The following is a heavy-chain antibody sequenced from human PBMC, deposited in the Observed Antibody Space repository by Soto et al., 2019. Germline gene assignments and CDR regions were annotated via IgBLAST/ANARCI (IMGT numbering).Heavy chain of an antibody. J-gene: IGHJ4*02. CDR3: ARGGYKDS. Sequence: QVQLVQSGVEVKKPGASMKISCRTSGYTFTNYAINWVRQAPGQGLEWVAWISTQSGTTKYGQRLQGRVTVTTDTSTSTAYMELRTLTSDDTALYYCARGGYKDSWGQGTLVTVSS. CDR1: GYTFTNYA. D-gene: IGHD5-12*01. CDR2: ISTQSGTT. V-gene: IGHV1-18*01.